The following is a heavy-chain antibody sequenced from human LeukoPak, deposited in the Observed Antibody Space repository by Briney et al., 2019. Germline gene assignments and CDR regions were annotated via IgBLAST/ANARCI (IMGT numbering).Heavy chain of an antibody. D-gene: IGHD2-21*01. CDR3: ASVWQGYYFDY. CDR2: IYYSGST. V-gene: IGHV4-59*01. Sequence: PSETLSLTCTVSGGSISSYYWSWIRQPPGKGLEWIGYIYYSGSTNYNPSLKSRVTISVDTSKNQFSLKLSPVTAADTAVYYCASVWQGYYFDYWGQGTLVTVSS. J-gene: IGHJ4*02. CDR1: GGSISSYY.